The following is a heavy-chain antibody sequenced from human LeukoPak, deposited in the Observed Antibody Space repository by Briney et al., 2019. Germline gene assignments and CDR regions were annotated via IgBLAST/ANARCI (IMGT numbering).Heavy chain of an antibody. CDR3: AKVASNYDFWSGSAN. V-gene: IGHV3-30*02. CDR2: IRYDGSDK. J-gene: IGHJ4*02. CDR1: GFTFSTXX. D-gene: IGHD3-3*01. Sequence: AXSGFTFSTXXXXWVRXXPGKXXXXXXXIRYDGSDKYYADSVKGRFTISRDNFNNTLYLQMNSLRAEDTAVYYCAKVASNYDFWSGSANWGQGTLVTVSS.